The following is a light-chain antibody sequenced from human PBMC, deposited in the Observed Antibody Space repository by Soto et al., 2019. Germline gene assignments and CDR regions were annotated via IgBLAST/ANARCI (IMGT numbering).Light chain of an antibody. CDR2: DAS. CDR3: QQRSNWPST. V-gene: IGKV3-11*01. CDR1: QSVSSS. Sequence: EIVLTQSPATLSLSPGDRATLSCRASQSVSSSLAWYQQKPGQAPRLLIYDASNRATGIPARFSGSGSGTDFTLTISSLEPEDFAVYYCQQRSNWPSTFGPGTKVDIK. J-gene: IGKJ3*01.